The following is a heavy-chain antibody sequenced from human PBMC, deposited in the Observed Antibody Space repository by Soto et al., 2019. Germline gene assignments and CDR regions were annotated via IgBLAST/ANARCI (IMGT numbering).Heavy chain of an antibody. V-gene: IGHV1-3*01. CDR3: ARGFIGTYYYYYGLDV. J-gene: IGHJ6*02. CDR2: INAANGDT. Sequence: ASVKVSCKASENTFITFAIHWVRQAPGQRLEWMGWINAANGDTKYSQNFQGRVTISRDTSANTTAYMELSGLRSEDTAVYFCARGFIGTYYYYYGLDVWG. D-gene: IGHD1-1*01. CDR1: ENTFITFA.